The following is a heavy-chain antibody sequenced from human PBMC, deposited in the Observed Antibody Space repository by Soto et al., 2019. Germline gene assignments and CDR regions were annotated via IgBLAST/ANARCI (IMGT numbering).Heavy chain of an antibody. CDR3: ARLGFLKYYFDY. V-gene: IGHV4-59*04. CDR1: GRTISNFY. J-gene: IGHJ4*02. CDR2: IYYSGST. Sequence: PSETLSLTCTVSGRTISNFYWSWIRQPPGKGLEWIGSIYYSGSTCYNPSLKRRVTISVDTSKSQFSLKLSSVTAADTAVYYCARLGFLKYYFDYWGQGTLVTVSS.